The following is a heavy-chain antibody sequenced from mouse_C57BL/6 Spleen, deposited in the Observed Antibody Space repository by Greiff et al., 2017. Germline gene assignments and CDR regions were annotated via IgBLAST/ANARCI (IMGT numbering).Heavy chain of an antibody. CDR2: IDPSDSYT. Sequence: QVQLQQPGAELVKPGASVKLSCKASGYTFTSYWMQWVKQRPGQGLEWIGEIDPSDSYTNYNQKFKGKATLTVDTSSSTAYMQLSSLTSEDSAVYYCARRHYHGSSYCDHWGKGTTLTVSS. V-gene: IGHV1-50*01. CDR3: ARRHYHGSSYCDH. J-gene: IGHJ2*01. D-gene: IGHD1-1*01. CDR1: GYTFTSYW.